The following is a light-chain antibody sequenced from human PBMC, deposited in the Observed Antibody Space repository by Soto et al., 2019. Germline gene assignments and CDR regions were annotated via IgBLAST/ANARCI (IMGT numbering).Light chain of an antibody. CDR3: CSYAGSSRV. V-gene: IGLV2-23*01. CDR1: SSDVGSYNL. CDR2: EGS. Sequence: QSALTQPESVSGSPGQSITLSCTGTSSDVGSYNLVSWYQQHPGKAPKLMIYEGSKRPSGVSNRFSGSKSGNTASLTSSGLQAEDEADYYCCSYAGSSRVFGGGTKLTVL. J-gene: IGLJ3*02.